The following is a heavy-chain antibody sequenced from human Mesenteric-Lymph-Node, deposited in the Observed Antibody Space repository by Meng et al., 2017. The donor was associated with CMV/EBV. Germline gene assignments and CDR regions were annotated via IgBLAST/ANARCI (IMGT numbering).Heavy chain of an antibody. J-gene: IGHJ5*02. Sequence: GESLKISCAASGFTFSDYYMSWIRQTPGKGLEYISYISSSGSTIFYADSVKGRFTISRDNAKNTLYLQMNSLRAEDTAVYYCARGSGIAAPSRWFDPWGQGTLVTVSS. V-gene: IGHV3-11*04. CDR1: GFTFSDYY. D-gene: IGHD6-13*01. CDR2: ISSSGSTI. CDR3: ARGSGIAAPSRWFDP.